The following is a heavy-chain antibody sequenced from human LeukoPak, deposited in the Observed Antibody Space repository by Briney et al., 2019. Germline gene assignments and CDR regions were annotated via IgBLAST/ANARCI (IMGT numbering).Heavy chain of an antibody. CDR2: IYTSGST. V-gene: IGHV4-4*07. CDR3: ARGWALTIFGGSFDY. J-gene: IGHJ4*02. D-gene: IGHD3-3*01. CDR1: GGSISSYY. Sequence: PSETLSLTCTVSGGSISSYYWSWIRQPAGKGLEWIGRIYTSGSTNYNPSLKSRVTMLVDTSKNQFSLKLSSVTAADTAVYYCARGWALTIFGGSFDYWGQGTLVTVSS.